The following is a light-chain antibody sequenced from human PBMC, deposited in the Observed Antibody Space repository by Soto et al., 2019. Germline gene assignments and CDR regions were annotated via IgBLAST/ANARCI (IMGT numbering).Light chain of an antibody. Sequence: EIVMTQSPATLSVSPGERATLSCRASQSVSSNLAWYQQKPGQAPRLLIYGASTRATGIPARFSGGGSGTEFPRTIGSLQSEDFAVYYCQHYNNWPPWTFGQGTKVEIK. CDR2: GAS. V-gene: IGKV3-15*01. CDR3: QHYNNWPPWT. CDR1: QSVSSN. J-gene: IGKJ1*01.